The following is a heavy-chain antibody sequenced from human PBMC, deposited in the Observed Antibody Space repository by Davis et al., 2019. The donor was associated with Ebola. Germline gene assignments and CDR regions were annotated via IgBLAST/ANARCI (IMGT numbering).Heavy chain of an antibody. CDR2: IIPIFGTP. J-gene: IGHJ4*02. V-gene: IGHV1-69*05. CDR1: GGTFSSYV. D-gene: IGHD6-19*01. CDR3: ARASFGYNSGWYADY. Sequence: AASVKVSCKASGGTFSSYVINWVRQAPGQGLEWMGGIIPIFGTPNYAQKFQGRVTITTDTSASTVYLDLTSLRSDDTAVFYCARASFGYNSGWYADYWGPGSLVTVSS.